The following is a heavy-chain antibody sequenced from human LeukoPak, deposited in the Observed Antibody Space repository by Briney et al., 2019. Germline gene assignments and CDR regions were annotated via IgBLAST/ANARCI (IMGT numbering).Heavy chain of an antibody. D-gene: IGHD2-2*02. Sequence: PGGSLRLSCAASGLIFHNYALVWIRRAPGKGPEWVSAILGGGGTFYADAVKGRFTISRDNSKNTLYLQMNSLRAEDTAVYYCARGREDIVVVPAAIRARNYYYYYYMDVWGKGTTVTVSS. CDR1: GLIFHNYA. CDR2: ILGGGGT. CDR3: ARGREDIVVVPAAIRARNYYYYYYMDV. J-gene: IGHJ6*03. V-gene: IGHV3-23*01.